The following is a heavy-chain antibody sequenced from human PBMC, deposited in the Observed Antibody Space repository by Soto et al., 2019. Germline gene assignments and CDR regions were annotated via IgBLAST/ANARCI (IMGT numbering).Heavy chain of an antibody. J-gene: IGHJ3*02. CDR3: ARVLRWFGELLHYDAFDI. CDR1: GGSFSGYY. D-gene: IGHD3-10*01. V-gene: IGHV4-34*01. Sequence: SETLSLTCAVYGGSFSGYYWSWIRQPPGKGLEWIGEINHSGSTNYNPSLKSRVTISVDTSKNQFSLKLSSVTAADTAVYYCARVLRWFGELLHYDAFDIWGQGTMVTGSS. CDR2: INHSGST.